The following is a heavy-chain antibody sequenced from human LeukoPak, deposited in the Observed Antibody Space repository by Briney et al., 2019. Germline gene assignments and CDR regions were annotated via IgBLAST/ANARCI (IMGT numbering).Heavy chain of an antibody. J-gene: IGHJ4*02. D-gene: IGHD3-16*01. V-gene: IGHV3-73*01. CDR3: TRAGDDYVWEDFDY. CDR2: IRSKANSYAT. CDR1: GFTFSGSA. Sequence: GGSLKLSCAASGFTFSGSAMHWVPQASGKGLEWVGRIRSKANSYATAYAASVKGRFTISRDDSKNTAYLQMNSLKTEDTAVYYCTRAGDDYVWEDFDYWGQGTLVTVS.